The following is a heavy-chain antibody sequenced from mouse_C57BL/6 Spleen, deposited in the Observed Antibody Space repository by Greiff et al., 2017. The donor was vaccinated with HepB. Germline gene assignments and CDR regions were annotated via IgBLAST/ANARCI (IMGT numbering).Heavy chain of an antibody. CDR1: GFTFSDYG. CDR3: AITGALDFDY. J-gene: IGHJ2*01. CDR2: ISSGSSTI. D-gene: IGHD4-1*01. Sequence: EVMLVESGGGLVKPGGSLKLSCAASGFTFSDYGMHWVRQAPEKGLEWVAYISSGSSTIYYADTVKGRFTISRDNAKNTLFLQMTSLRSEDTAMYFGAITGALDFDYWGQGATLTVAS. V-gene: IGHV5-17*01.